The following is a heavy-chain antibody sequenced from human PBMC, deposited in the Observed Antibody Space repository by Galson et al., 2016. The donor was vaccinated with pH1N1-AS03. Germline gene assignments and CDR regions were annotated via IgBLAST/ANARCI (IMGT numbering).Heavy chain of an antibody. CDR2: ITGDGRYT. V-gene: IGHV3-74*01. J-gene: IGHJ6*03. D-gene: IGHD5-24*01. Sequence: SLRLSCAASGFIFSSYEMNWVRQAPGKGLVWVSRITGDGRYTDYVDSAMGRFSSSRDNGENTLYLQMDRLRAEDTAVYWCARGRRMAVSGYYYMDVWGTGTTVTVSS. CDR1: GFIFSSYE. CDR3: ARGRRMAVSGYYYMDV.